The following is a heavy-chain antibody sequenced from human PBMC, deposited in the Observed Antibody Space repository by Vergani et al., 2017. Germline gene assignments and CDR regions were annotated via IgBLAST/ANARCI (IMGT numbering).Heavy chain of an antibody. CDR3: ARYRPYCSSGSCPAS. CDR1: GESIRSGSHY. Sequence: QVKLQESGPGLLKPSHTLSLTCTVSGESIRSGSHYWSWIRQPAGKGPEWIGHIHTGGSTDLNPSFKSRVSLSVDTSKSQFSLKLNSVTVADTAVYYCARYRPYCSSGSCPASWGQGTLVTVSS. D-gene: IGHD2-15*01. J-gene: IGHJ4*02. CDR2: IHTGGST. V-gene: IGHV4-61*02.